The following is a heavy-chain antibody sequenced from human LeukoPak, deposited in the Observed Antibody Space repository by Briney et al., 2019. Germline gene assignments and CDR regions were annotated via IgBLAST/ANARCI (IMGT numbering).Heavy chain of an antibody. J-gene: IGHJ4*02. CDR3: ARGHWGLEY. Sequence: GGSLRLSCSASGFTFSNYAMSWVRQAPGKGLEWVSAIRGRFTISRDNSQNTLYLQMNSLRAEDTAVYYCARGHWGLEYWGQGTLVTVSS. CDR2: IR. D-gene: IGHD7-27*01. CDR1: GFTFSNYA. V-gene: IGHV3-23*01.